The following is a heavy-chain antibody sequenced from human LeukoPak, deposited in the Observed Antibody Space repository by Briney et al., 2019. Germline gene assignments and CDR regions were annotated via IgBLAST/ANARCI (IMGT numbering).Heavy chain of an antibody. J-gene: IGHJ6*02. CDR1: GFTFSGYS. D-gene: IGHD5-12*01. CDR2: ISESSSYI. Sequence: GGSLRLSCAASGFTFSGYSMNWVRQAPGKGLEWVSYISESSSYIYFADSVKGRFTTSRDNAKNSLYLQMNSLTAEDTAVYYCARDRAVKARIGGMDVWGQGTTVTVSS. V-gene: IGHV3-21*06. CDR3: ARDRAVKARIGGMDV.